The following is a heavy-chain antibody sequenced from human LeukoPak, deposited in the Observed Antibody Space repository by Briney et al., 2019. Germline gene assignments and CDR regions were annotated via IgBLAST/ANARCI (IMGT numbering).Heavy chain of an antibody. CDR2: ISYNGNNK. D-gene: IGHD3-22*01. Sequence: GGSLRLSCAASGFTFSSYALHWVRQAPGKGLEWVALISYNGNNKYYADSVKGRFTISRDNSKSTLYLQMNSLRAEDTAVYYCARGYYYESSGYYVWDYWGQGTLVTVSS. J-gene: IGHJ4*02. CDR3: ARGYYYESSGYYVWDY. V-gene: IGHV3-30*04. CDR1: GFTFSSYA.